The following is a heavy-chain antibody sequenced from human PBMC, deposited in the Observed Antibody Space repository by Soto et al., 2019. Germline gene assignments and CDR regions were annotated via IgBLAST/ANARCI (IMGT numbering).Heavy chain of an antibody. CDR1: GFTFSSYV. CDR2: ISTDGTEK. CDR3: VKDGGTLPRVLNYPSDI. V-gene: IGHV3-30*14. D-gene: IGHD3-16*01. J-gene: IGHJ3*02. Sequence: GGSLRLSCVASGFTFSSYVIHWVRQAPGKGLEWVALISTDGTEKHYPGSVRGRFTISRDNSKNTLYLQMNSLRTEDTAVYYCVKDGGTLPRVLNYPSDISGQGTKVTGSS.